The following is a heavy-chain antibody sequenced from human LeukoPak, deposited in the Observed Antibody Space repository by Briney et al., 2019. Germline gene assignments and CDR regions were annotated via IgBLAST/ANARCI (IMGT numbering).Heavy chain of an antibody. CDR3: ARQTGSGLFILP. CDR2: IYYTGNT. V-gene: IGHV4-59*04. CDR1: GGSISSYY. D-gene: IGHD3/OR15-3a*01. Sequence: SETLSLTCTVSGGSISSYYWNWIRQPPGKGLEWIGSIYYTGNTYYNASLKSRVTISIDTSKNQISLRLTSVTATDTAIYYCARQTGSGLFILPGGQGTLVTVSS. J-gene: IGHJ4*02.